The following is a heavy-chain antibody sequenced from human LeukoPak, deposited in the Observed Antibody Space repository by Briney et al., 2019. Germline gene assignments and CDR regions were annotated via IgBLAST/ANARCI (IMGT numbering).Heavy chain of an antibody. CDR3: ARDSGDTAMVFDY. D-gene: IGHD5-18*01. CDR1: GGSISSSSYY. CDR2: IYYSGST. J-gene: IGHJ4*02. Sequence: SETLSLTCTVSGGSISSSSYYWGWIRQPPGKGLEWIGSIYYSGSTYYNPSLKSRVTISVDTSKNQFSLKLSSVTGADTAVYYCARDSGDTAMVFDYWGQGTLVTVSS. V-gene: IGHV4-39*02.